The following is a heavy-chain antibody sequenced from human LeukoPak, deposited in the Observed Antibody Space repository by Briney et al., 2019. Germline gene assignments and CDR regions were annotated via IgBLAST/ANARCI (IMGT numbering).Heavy chain of an antibody. D-gene: IGHD2-2*01. J-gene: IGHJ4*02. CDR2: ISAYNGNT. CDR1: GYTFTSYG. V-gene: IGHV1-18*01. CDR3: ARLAMPKRFFDY. Sequence: ASVKVSCKASGYTFTSYGISWVRQAPGQGLEWMGWISAYNGNTNYAQKLQGRVTITTDESTSTAYMELSSLRSEDTAVYYCARLAMPKRFFDYWGQGTLVTVSS.